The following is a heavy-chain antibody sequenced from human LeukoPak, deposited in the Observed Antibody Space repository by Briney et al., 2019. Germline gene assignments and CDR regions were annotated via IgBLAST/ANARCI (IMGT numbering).Heavy chain of an antibody. CDR3: AKAGGFGELLSPIFDY. CDR2: IKQDGSEK. D-gene: IGHD3-10*01. J-gene: IGHJ4*02. V-gene: IGHV3-7*01. Sequence: GGSLRLSCAASGFTFSSYWMSWVRQAPGKGLEWVANIKQDGSEKYYVDSVKGRFTISRDNAKNSLYLQMNSLRAEDTAVYYCAKAGGFGELLSPIFDYWGQGTLVTVSS. CDR1: GFTFSSYW.